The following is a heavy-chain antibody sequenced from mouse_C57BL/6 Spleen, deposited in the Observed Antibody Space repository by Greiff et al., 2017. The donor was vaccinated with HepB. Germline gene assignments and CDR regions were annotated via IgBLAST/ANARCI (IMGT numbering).Heavy chain of an antibody. CDR1: GFTFNTYA. CDR2: IRSKSSNYAT. Sequence: VGGLVQPKGSLTLSCAASGFTFNTYAMHWVRQAPGKGLEWVARIRSKSSNYATYYADSVKDRFTISRDDSQSMLYLQMNNLKTEDTAMYYCVRGGLLVYYFDYCGQGTTLTVSS. CDR3: VRGGLLVYYFDY. V-gene: IGHV10-3*01. D-gene: IGHD2-13*01. J-gene: IGHJ2*01.